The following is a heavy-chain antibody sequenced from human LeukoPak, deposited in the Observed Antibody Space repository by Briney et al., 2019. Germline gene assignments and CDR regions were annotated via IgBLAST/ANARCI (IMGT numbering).Heavy chain of an antibody. V-gene: IGHV1-69*13. J-gene: IGHJ5*02. D-gene: IGHD4-17*01. Sequence: SVKVSRKASGGTFSSYAISWVRQAPGQGLEWMGGIIPIFGTANYAQKFQGRVTITADESTSTAYMELSSLRSEDTAVYYCARGVSDYQRFDPRGQGTLVTVSS. CDR3: ARGVSDYQRFDP. CDR1: GGTFSSYA. CDR2: IIPIFGTA.